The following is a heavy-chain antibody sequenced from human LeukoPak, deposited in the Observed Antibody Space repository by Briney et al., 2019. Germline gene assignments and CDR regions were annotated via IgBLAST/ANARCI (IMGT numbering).Heavy chain of an antibody. CDR3: AREPRGGGGGSFDV. CDR1: GSTISSGLSY. Sequence: SETLSLTCSASGSTISSGLSYWIWIRQSEGKGLVSIVYISNSGNTIYNVSIKSRVTISADTSRNQFSLRLTSVTPADTAVDFCAREPRGGGGGSFDVWGQGKMVTVSS. CDR2: ISNSGNT. V-gene: IGHV4-31*02. D-gene: IGHD2-15*01. J-gene: IGHJ3*01.